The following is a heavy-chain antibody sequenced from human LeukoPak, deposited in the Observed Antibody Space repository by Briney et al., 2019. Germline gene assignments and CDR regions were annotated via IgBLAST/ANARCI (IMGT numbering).Heavy chain of an antibody. Sequence: SETLSLTCAVYGGSFSGYYWSWIRQPPGKGLEWIGEINHSGSTNYNPSLKSRVTISVDTSKNPFSLKLSSVTAADTAVYYCARGCLQGGSCYYKGWFDPWGQGTLVTVSS. CDR3: ARGCLQGGSCYYKGWFDP. V-gene: IGHV4-34*01. CDR1: GGSFSGYY. D-gene: IGHD2-15*01. CDR2: INHSGST. J-gene: IGHJ5*02.